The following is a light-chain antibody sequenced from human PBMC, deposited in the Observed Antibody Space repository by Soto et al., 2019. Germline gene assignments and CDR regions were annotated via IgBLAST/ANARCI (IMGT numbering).Light chain of an antibody. CDR1: QTVSSSY. V-gene: IGKV3-20*01. J-gene: IGKJ2*01. CDR2: GAS. Sequence: EIVLTQSPGTLSLSPGERATLSCRASQTVSSSYLAWYQQKPGQAPRLLIYGASRRATGIPDRFSGSGSGIDFTLTISRLEPEDFAVYYCQQYGSSPLYTFGQGTKLEIK. CDR3: QQYGSSPLYT.